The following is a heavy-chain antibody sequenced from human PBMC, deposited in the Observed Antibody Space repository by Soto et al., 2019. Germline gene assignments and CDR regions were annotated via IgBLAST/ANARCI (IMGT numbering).Heavy chain of an antibody. V-gene: IGHV3-9*01. Sequence: GGALRLSCAASGVTLDKYAMHWVRQPPGKGLEWVSGISWNSDSIGYAQSVKGRFTISRDNAKNSLYLQMNSLRTEDTAFYYCAKDLVYSGYHAPTSSDYWGKAILVTVSS. D-gene: IGHD5-12*01. CDR2: ISWNSDSI. CDR3: AKDLVYSGYHAPTSSDY. CDR1: GVTLDKYA. J-gene: IGHJ4*02.